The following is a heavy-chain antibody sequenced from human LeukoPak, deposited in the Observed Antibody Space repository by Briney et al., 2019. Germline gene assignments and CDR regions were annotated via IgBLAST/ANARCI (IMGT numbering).Heavy chain of an antibody. CDR2: IYYSGST. CDR1: GGSISSYY. V-gene: IGHV4-59*01. J-gene: IGHJ6*04. D-gene: IGHD3-10*01. CDR3: ARVRVYYCGMDV. Sequence: SETLSLTCTVSGGSISSYYWSWIRQPPGKGLEWIGCIYYSGSTNYNPSLKSRVTISVDTSKNQFSLKLSSVTAADTAVYYCARVRVYYCGMDVWGKGTTVTVSS.